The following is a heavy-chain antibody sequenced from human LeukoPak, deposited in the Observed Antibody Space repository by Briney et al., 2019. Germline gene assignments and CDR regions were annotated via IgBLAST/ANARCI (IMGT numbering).Heavy chain of an antibody. D-gene: IGHD5-24*01. CDR2: FNPGGGGT. J-gene: IGHJ4*02. CDR3: ARRDQDGLFDY. V-gene: IGHV1-46*01. CDR1: GYTFTSYY. Sequence: ASVKVSCKTSGYTFTSYYIHWVRQAPGQGFEWVGIFNPGGGGTTYAQKFQGRVTMTRGTSTSTVDMEPRSLTSEDTAVYYCARRDQDGLFDYWGQGTLVTVSS.